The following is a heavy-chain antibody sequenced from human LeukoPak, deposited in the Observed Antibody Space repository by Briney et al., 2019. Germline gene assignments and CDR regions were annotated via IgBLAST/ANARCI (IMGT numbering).Heavy chain of an antibody. CDR1: GFTFSSYA. CDR2: ISGSGGST. Sequence: GGSLRLSCAASGFTFSSYAMSWVRQAPGKGPEWVSAISGSGGSTYYADSVKGRFTISRDNSKNTLYLQMNSLRAEDTAVYYCAQDYTTYYDILTGPKFDYWGQGTLVTVSS. V-gene: IGHV3-23*01. CDR3: AQDYTTYYDILTGPKFDY. J-gene: IGHJ4*02. D-gene: IGHD3-9*01.